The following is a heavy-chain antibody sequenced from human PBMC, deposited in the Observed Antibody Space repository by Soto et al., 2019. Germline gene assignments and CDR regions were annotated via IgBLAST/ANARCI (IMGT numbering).Heavy chain of an antibody. D-gene: IGHD6-13*01. Sequence: QVQLVESGGGVVQPGRSLRLSCAASGFTFSSYGMHWVRQAPGKGLEWVAVIWYDGSNKYYADSVKGRFTISSDNSKNTLYLQMNSLRAEYTAVDYCARATTEEYSSSSWYGWDLYYYYYYGMDVWGQGTTFTVSS. V-gene: IGHV3-33*01. CDR1: GFTFSSYG. CDR3: ARATTEEYSSSSWYGWDLYYYYYYGMDV. J-gene: IGHJ6*02. CDR2: IWYDGSNK.